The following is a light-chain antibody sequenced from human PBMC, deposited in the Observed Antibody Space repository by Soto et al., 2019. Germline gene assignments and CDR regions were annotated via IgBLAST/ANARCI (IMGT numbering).Light chain of an antibody. CDR2: WAS. Sequence: DIMMTQSPDSLAVSLGERATINCKSSQSVLYTSNNKNYLAWYQQKPGQPPKLLIYWASTRESGVPDRFSGSGSGTDFTITISSLQAEDVAVYSCQQYYSTWTFGQGTKVDIK. CDR1: QSVLYTSNNKNY. J-gene: IGKJ1*01. V-gene: IGKV4-1*01. CDR3: QQYYSTWT.